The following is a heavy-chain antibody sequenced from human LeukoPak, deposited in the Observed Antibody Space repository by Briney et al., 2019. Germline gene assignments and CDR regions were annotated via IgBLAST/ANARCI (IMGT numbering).Heavy chain of an antibody. CDR1: GFTFSSYG. CDR3: AKGITLVYATQEDFDD. J-gene: IGHJ4*02. V-gene: IGHV3-30*02. CDR2: IRYDGSNK. Sequence: PGGSLRLSCAASGFTFSSYGMHWVRQAPGKGLEWVAFIRYDGSNKYYADSVKGGFTISRDNSKNTLYLQLNSLSTEDTAVYYCAKGITLVYATQEDFDDWGQGTLVTVSS. D-gene: IGHD2-8*01.